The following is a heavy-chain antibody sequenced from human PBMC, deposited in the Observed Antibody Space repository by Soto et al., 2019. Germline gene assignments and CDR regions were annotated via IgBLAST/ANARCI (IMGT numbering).Heavy chain of an antibody. D-gene: IGHD2-8*01. J-gene: IGHJ6*02. Sequence: QVQLVESGGGVVQPGESLRLSCAASEFTFSSYAMHWVRQAPGKGLEWVAVVSNDGSNKYYADSVKGRFTISRDNSKNTLNLQMNSLRSEDTAVYYCAKDQSTNSRSYHALDDWGQGTTVTVS. CDR2: VSNDGSNK. V-gene: IGHV3-30*18. CDR3: AKDQSTNSRSYHALDD. CDR1: EFTFSSYA.